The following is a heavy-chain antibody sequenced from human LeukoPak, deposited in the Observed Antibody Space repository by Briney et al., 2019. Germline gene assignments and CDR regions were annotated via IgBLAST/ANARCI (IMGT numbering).Heavy chain of an antibody. CDR3: ARGIHDMLTGYYIYYFDY. Sequence: SETLSLTCAVYGGSFSGYYWSWIRQPPGKGLEWIGEINHSGSTNYNPSLKSRVTISVDTSKNQFSLKLSSVTAADTAVYYCARGIHDMLTGYYIYYFDYWGQGTLVTVSS. V-gene: IGHV4-34*01. D-gene: IGHD3-9*01. CDR2: INHSGST. CDR1: GGSFSGYY. J-gene: IGHJ4*02.